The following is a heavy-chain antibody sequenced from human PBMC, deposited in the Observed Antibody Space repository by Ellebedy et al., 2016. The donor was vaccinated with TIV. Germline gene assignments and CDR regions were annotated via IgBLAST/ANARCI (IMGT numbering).Heavy chain of an antibody. CDR3: ATSAYDSNWRLAYIQD. CDR1: GFTFSDYY. CDR2: ISSSSSYT. V-gene: IGHV3-11*06. D-gene: IGHD6-13*01. Sequence: PGGSLRLSCAASGFTFSDYYMSWIRQAPGKGLEWISYISSSSSYTNYADSVKGRFTISRDNAKNSLYLQMNTLKTEDTAVYYCATSAYDSNWRLAYIQDWGQGTLVTVSS. J-gene: IGHJ4*02.